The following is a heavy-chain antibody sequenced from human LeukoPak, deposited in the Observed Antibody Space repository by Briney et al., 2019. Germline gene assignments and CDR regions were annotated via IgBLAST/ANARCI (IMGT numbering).Heavy chain of an antibody. D-gene: IGHD1-26*01. V-gene: IGHV4-39*01. CDR1: GGSISSSSYY. CDR3: ARQELSPAWEEYYYYGMDV. J-gene: IGHJ6*02. CDR2: IYYSGST. Sequence: PSETLSLTCTVSGGSISSSSYYWGWIRQPPGKGLEWIGSIYYSGSTYYNPSLKSRVTISVDTSKNQFSLKLSSVTAADTAVYYCARQELSPAWEEYYYYGMDVWGQGTTVTVSS.